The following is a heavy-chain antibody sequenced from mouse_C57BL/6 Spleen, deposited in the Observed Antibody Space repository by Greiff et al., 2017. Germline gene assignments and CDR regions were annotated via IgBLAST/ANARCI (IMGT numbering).Heavy chain of an antibody. CDR3: ARSENSSGYFDD. CDR2: IYPGSGST. V-gene: IGHV1-55*01. J-gene: IGHJ2*01. CDR1: GYTFTSYW. Sequence: QVQLQQPGAELVKPGASVKMSCKASGYTFTSYWITWVKQRPGQGLEWIGDIYPGSGSTNYNEKFKSKATLTVDTSSSTAYMQLSSLISEDSAVYYCARSENSSGYFDDWGQGTTLTVSS. D-gene: IGHD3-2*02.